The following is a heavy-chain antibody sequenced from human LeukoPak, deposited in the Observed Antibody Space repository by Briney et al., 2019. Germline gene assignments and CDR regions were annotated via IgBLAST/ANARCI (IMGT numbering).Heavy chain of an antibody. CDR2: INPNSGGT. CDR3: ARAAYYSDSSGYYYLTA. J-gene: IGHJ5*02. D-gene: IGHD3-22*01. Sequence: ASVKVSCKASGYTFTGYYMHWVRQAPGQGLEWMGWINPNSGGTNYAQRFQGRVTMTRDTSISTAYMELSRLRSDDTAVYYCARAAYYSDSSGYYYLTAWGQGTLVTVSS. V-gene: IGHV1-2*02. CDR1: GYTFTGYY.